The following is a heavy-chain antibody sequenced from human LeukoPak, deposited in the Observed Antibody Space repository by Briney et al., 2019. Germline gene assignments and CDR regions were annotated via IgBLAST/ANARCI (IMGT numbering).Heavy chain of an antibody. V-gene: IGHV4-38-2*02. CDR1: GYSISSGYY. CDR2: IYHSGST. CDR3: ARVGPLRMIEWELRGTFDI. D-gene: IGHD1-26*01. J-gene: IGHJ3*02. Sequence: SETLSLTCTVSGYSISSGYYWGWIRQPPGKGLEWIGSIYHSGSTYYNPSLKSRVTISVDTSKNQFSLKLSSVTAADTAVHYCARVGPLRMIEWELRGTFDIWGQGTMVTVSP.